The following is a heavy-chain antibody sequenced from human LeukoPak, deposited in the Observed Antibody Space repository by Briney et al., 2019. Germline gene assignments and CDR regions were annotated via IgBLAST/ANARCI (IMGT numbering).Heavy chain of an antibody. CDR2: INHSGST. J-gene: IGHJ4*02. CDR3: ARDGSSGWSWFDY. V-gene: IGHV4-34*01. CDR1: GGSFSGYY. D-gene: IGHD6-19*01. Sequence: SETLSLTCAVYGGSFSGYYWSWIRQPPGKGLEWIGEINHSGSTNYNPSLKSRVTILVDTSKNQFSLKLRSVTAADTAVYYCARDGSSGWSWFDYWGQGSLVSVSS.